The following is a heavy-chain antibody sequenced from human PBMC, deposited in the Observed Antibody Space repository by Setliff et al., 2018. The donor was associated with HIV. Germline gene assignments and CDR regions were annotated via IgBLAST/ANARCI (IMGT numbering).Heavy chain of an antibody. CDR2: IYYTGSP. Sequence: PSETLSLTCTVSGVPTSASTYYWGWVRQPPGKGLEWIGGIYYTGSPFYNPSLKSRVTISVDTSNNQFSLKLSSVTAADTAVYYCARGGGTSSPIDYHYYIDVWGKGTTVTVSS. J-gene: IGHJ6*03. CDR3: ARGGGTSSPIDYHYYIDV. D-gene: IGHD6-6*01. CDR1: GVPTSASTYY. V-gene: IGHV4-39*01.